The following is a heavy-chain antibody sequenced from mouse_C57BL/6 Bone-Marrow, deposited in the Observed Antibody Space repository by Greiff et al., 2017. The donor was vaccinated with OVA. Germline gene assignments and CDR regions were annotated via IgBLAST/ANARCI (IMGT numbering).Heavy chain of an antibody. D-gene: IGHD1-1*01. J-gene: IGHJ1*03. CDR3: TRSITTVVAEYFDV. Sequence: QVQLQQSGAELVRPGASVTLSCKASGYTFTDYEMHWVKQTPVHGLEWIGAIDPETGGTAYNQKFKGKAILTADKSSSTAYMELRSLTSEDSAGDYYTRSITTVVAEYFDVWGTGATVTVSS. CDR2: IDPETGGT. CDR1: GYTFTDYE. V-gene: IGHV1-15*01.